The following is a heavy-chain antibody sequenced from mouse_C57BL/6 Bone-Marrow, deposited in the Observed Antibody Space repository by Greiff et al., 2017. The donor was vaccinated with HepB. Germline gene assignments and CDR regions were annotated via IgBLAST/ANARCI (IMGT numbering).Heavy chain of an antibody. V-gene: IGHV1-15*01. CDR3: TPWDFDY. CDR1: GYTFTDYE. J-gene: IGHJ2*01. CDR2: IDPETGGT. Sequence: QVQLKESGAELVRPGASVTLSCKASGYTFTDYEMHWVKQTPVHGLEWIGAIDPETGGTAYNQKFKGKAILTADKSSSTAYMALRSLTSEDSAVYYCTPWDFDYWGQGTTLTVSS.